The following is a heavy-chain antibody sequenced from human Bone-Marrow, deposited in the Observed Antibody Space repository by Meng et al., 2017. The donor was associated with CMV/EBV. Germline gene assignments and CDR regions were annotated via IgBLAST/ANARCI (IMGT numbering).Heavy chain of an antibody. Sequence: GGSLRVSCAASGFTFSSYSMNWARQAPGKGLGWVSSINSISSYIYYADSVKGRFTISRDNAKNSLYLQMNSLRAEDTAVYYCARDYSYDYWGQGTLVTVSS. CDR2: INSISSYI. J-gene: IGHJ4*02. D-gene: IGHD4-11*01. CDR1: GFTFSSYS. V-gene: IGHV3-21*01. CDR3: ARDYSYDY.